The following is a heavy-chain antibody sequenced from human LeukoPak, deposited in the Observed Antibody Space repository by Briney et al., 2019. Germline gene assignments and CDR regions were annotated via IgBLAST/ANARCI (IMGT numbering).Heavy chain of an antibody. CDR3: ARISDGDPEGAFDI. J-gene: IGHJ3*02. Sequence: GASVKVSCKASGYTFTSYYIHCVRQAPGQELEGMGIINPSGGSASYALKFQGRVTMTSDASTRTLYMELSRLRSADPAVYYCARISDGDPEGAFDIWGQGTMVTVSS. CDR1: GYTFTSYY. CDR2: INPSGGSA. V-gene: IGHV1-46*01. D-gene: IGHD4-17*01.